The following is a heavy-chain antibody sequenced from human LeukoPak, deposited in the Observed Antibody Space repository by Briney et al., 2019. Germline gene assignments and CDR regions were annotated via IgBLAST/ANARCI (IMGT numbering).Heavy chain of an antibody. CDR3: ARDHDYSYGSGYY. CDR1: GGSISSSSYY. D-gene: IGHD3-10*01. Sequence: SETLSLTCTVSGGSISSSSYYWGWIRQPPGKGLEWIGSIYYSGNTHYNPSLKSRVTISVDTSKNQFSLKVTSVTAADTAVYYCARDHDYSYGSGYYWGQGTLVTVSS. CDR2: IYYSGNT. V-gene: IGHV4-39*07. J-gene: IGHJ4*02.